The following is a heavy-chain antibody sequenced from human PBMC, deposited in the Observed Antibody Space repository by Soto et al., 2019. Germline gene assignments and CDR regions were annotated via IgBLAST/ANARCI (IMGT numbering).Heavy chain of an antibody. V-gene: IGHV1-8*02. J-gene: IGHJ6*02. D-gene: IGHD6-13*01. Sequence: ASVKVSCKTSGYDFTAYDINWVRQASGQGLEWMGWMNPINGATGSARRFQGRVSMTRNTATGTAYLELTSLRSDDTGVYYCGRGPSPRAPAGGAPYYYAMDVWGQGTTVTVSS. CDR1: GYDFTAYD. CDR2: MNPINGAT. CDR3: GRGPSPRAPAGGAPYYYAMDV.